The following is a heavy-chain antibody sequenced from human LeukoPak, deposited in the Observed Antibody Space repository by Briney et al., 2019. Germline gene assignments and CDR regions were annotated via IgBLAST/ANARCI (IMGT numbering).Heavy chain of an antibody. J-gene: IGHJ4*02. Sequence: GGSLRLSCAASGFTFSSYWMHWVRQAPGKGLEWVALIRYDGSNKYYADSVKGQFTISRDNSKNTLYLQMNSLRAEDTAVYYCAKSYCSGGSCFSDYWGQGTLVTVSS. CDR1: GFTFSSYW. D-gene: IGHD2-15*01. CDR2: IRYDGSNK. V-gene: IGHV3-30*02. CDR3: AKSYCSGGSCFSDY.